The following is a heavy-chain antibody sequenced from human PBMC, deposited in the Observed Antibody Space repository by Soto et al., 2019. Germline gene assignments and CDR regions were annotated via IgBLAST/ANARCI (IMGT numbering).Heavy chain of an antibody. Sequence: ASVKVSCRASGFNFAGYFRHGVRQTPGQGLEWMGWINPNSGVTKDAQKFQGRVTMTWDTSIKTAYMELVSLRFDDMAIYYCARRVGGSSQELDYWGQGTRVTVSS. V-gene: IGHV1-2*02. CDR1: GFNFAGYF. CDR3: ARRVGGSSQELDY. CDR2: INPNSGVT. J-gene: IGHJ4*02. D-gene: IGHD3-16*01.